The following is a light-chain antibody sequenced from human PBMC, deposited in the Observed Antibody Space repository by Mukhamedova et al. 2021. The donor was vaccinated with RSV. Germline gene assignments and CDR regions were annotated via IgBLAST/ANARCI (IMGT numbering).Light chain of an antibody. V-gene: IGKV1-39*01. J-gene: IGKJ3*01. CDR2: SAS. Sequence: WYQRRVHGKAPKLLIYSASSLENGVPSRFSGSGSGTDFTLTISSLQPEDFATYFCQQTYTTPQXXFGPGTTVDIK. CDR3: QQTYTTPQXX.